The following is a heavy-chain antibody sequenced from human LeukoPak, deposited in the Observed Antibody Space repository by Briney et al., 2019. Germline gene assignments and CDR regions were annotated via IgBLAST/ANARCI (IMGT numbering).Heavy chain of an antibody. CDR1: GFTFSRYW. V-gene: IGHV3-7*04. Sequence: AGGSLRLSCAASGFTFSRYWMNWVRQAPGEGLEWVANIKRDGNEKNYVDSVKGRFSISRDNAKNSLYLQMDSLRAEDTAVYYCAKEGAYPIITYDSWGQGALVTVSS. D-gene: IGHD3-10*01. CDR2: IKRDGNEK. J-gene: IGHJ5*01. CDR3: AKEGAYPIITYDS.